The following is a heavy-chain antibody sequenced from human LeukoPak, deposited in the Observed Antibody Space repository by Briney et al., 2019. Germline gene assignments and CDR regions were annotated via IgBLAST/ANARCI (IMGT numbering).Heavy chain of an antibody. CDR3: ARDKGSGSGWYWPNYYYYYMDV. V-gene: IGHV3-21*01. CDR2: ISTSSSYI. J-gene: IGHJ6*03. D-gene: IGHD6-19*01. CDR1: GFTFSSYG. Sequence: PGGSLRLSCAASGFTFSSYGMNWVRQAPGKGLEWVSSISTSSSYIYYADSVKGRFTISRDNAKNSLYLQMNSLRAEDTAVYYCARDKGSGSGWYWPNYYYYYMDVWGKGTTVTVSS.